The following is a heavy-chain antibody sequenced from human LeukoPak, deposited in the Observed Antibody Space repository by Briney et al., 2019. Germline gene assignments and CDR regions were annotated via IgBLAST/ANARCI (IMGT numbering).Heavy chain of an antibody. D-gene: IGHD3-3*01. CDR3: AKDIDDADYYYYGMDV. CDR1: GFIFEDYA. J-gene: IGHJ6*02. CDR2: INGDAGST. Sequence: GGSLRLSCAASGFIFEDYAIHWVRQGPGKGLEWVSVINGDAGSTYYADSVKGRFTISRDDSKNSLYLQMNSLRTEDTALYYCAKDIDDADYYYYGMDVWGQGTPVTVSS. V-gene: IGHV3-43*02.